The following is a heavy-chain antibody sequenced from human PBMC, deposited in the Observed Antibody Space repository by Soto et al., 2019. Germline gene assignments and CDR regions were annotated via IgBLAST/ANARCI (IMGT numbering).Heavy chain of an antibody. CDR2: INPSGGST. D-gene: IGHD1-26*01. J-gene: IGHJ5*02. V-gene: IGHV1-46*01. Sequence: QAQLVQSGAEVKEPGASVKVSCKASGHTFTKYYFHWVRQAPGQGLEWMGIINPSGGSTNYAERFQGRVTMTRDTSTSTMYMELSSLRSEDTAVYYSAREKVGEDEPPSWSLDPWGKGTLVTVSS. CDR1: GHTFTKYY. CDR3: AREKVGEDEPPSWSLDP.